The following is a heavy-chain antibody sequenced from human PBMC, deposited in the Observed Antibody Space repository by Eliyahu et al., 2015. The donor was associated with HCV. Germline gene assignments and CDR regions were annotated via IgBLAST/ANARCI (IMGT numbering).Heavy chain of an antibody. CDR3: ARDFYASDYYGSGSYYKGGVDP. Sequence: ITFSSYGMHWVRQAPGKGLEWVAVIWYDGSNKYYADSVKGRFTISRDNSKNTLYLQMNSLRAEDTAVYYCARDFYASDYYGSGSYYKGGVDPWGQGTLVTVSS. CDR1: ITFSSYG. CDR2: IWYDGSNK. D-gene: IGHD3-10*01. J-gene: IGHJ5*02. V-gene: IGHV3-33*01.